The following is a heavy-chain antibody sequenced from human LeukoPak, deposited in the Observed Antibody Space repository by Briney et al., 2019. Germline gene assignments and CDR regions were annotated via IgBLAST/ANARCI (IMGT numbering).Heavy chain of an antibody. J-gene: IGHJ5*02. CDR2: INHSGST. D-gene: IGHD2-15*01. CDR3: ARIFRLGAVAATPRSDP. CDR1: GGSFSGYY. V-gene: IGHV4-34*01. Sequence: SETLSLTCAVYGGSFSGYYWSCIRQPPGKGLEWIGEINHSGSTNYNPSLKSRVTISVDTSKNQFSLKLSSVTAADTAVYYCARIFRLGAVAATPRSDPWGQGTLVTVSS.